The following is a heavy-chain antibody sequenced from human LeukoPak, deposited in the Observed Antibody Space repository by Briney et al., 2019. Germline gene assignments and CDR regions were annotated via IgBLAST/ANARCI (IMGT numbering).Heavy chain of an antibody. CDR3: ARDPHSRVEFDY. J-gene: IGHJ4*02. V-gene: IGHV1-2*02. Sequence: ASVKVSCKASGYIFSDYYLHWVRQAPGQGLEWMGWINPNSGDTRYSQKFQARVSMTRDTSISTAYMEPSTLRSDDTAVYFCARDPHSRVEFDYWGQGTLVTVSS. D-gene: IGHD3-22*01. CDR2: INPNSGDT. CDR1: GYIFSDYY.